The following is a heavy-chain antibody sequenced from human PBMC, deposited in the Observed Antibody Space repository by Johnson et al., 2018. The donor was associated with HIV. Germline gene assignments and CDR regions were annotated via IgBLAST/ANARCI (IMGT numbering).Heavy chain of an antibody. Sequence: QVQLVESGGGVVQPGGSLRLSCAASGFTFSRNAMHWVRQPPGKGLEWVAVISFDGSNKHYGDSLRGRFTISRDNSKNTLSLQMNSLTAEDTAIYYCARGSLTDDSFADWGQGTMVLVSS. CDR3: ARGSLTDDSFAD. J-gene: IGHJ3*01. CDR2: ISFDGSNK. D-gene: IGHD2-8*01. CDR1: GFTFSRNA. V-gene: IGHV3-30*04.